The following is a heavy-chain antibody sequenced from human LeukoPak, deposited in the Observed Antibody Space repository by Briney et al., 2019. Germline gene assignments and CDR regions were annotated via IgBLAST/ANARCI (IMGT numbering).Heavy chain of an antibody. V-gene: IGHV3-30*04. CDR1: GFTFSSYA. CDR2: KSYDGSNK. CDR3: ARDQYYYDSSGYFFDY. Sequence: PGGSLRLSCAASGFTFSSYAMHWVRQAPGKGLEWVAVKSYDGSNKYYADSVKGRFTISRDNSKNTLYLQMNSLRAEDTAVYYCARDQYYYDSSGYFFDYWGQGTLVTVSS. J-gene: IGHJ4*02. D-gene: IGHD3-22*01.